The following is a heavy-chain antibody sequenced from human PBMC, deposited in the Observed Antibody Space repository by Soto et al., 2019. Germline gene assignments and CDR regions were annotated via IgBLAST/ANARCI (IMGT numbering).Heavy chain of an antibody. J-gene: IGHJ5*02. Sequence: QVQLVQSGAEVKKPGASVKVPCKASGYTFTSYGISWVRQAPGQGLEWMGWISAYSGNTKYAQKFQGRVTMTTDIATSTAYMELRSLRSDGTAVYYCARGEMFFASWGQGTLVTVSS. CDR3: ARGEMFFAS. CDR1: GYTFTSYG. CDR2: ISAYSGNT. D-gene: IGHD3-10*02. V-gene: IGHV1-18*01.